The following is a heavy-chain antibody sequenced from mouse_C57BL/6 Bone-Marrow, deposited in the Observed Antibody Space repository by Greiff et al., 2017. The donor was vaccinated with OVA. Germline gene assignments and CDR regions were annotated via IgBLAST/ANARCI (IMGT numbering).Heavy chain of an antibody. CDR3: ARDYGSSYEAMDY. J-gene: IGHJ4*01. V-gene: IGHV1-53*01. D-gene: IGHD1-1*01. CDR1: GYTFTSYW. CDR2: INPSNGGT. Sequence: QVHVKQPGTELVKPGASVKLSCKASGYTFTSYWMHWVKQRPGQGLEWIGNINPSNGGTNYNEKFKSKATLTVDKSSSTAYMQLSSLTSEDSAVYYCARDYGSSYEAMDYWGQGTSVTVSS.